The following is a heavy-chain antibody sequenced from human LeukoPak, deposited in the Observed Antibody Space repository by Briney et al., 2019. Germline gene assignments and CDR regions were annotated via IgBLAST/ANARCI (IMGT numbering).Heavy chain of an antibody. CDR1: GYIFTDHF. CDR2: INPNSGGT. J-gene: IGHJ3*02. D-gene: IGHD3-10*01. CDR3: ARSYGSRRRELFDI. Sequence: ASVKVSCKSSGYIFTDHFIHWVRQAPGQGLEWMGWINPNSGGTNNTQKFQGRVTMTGDTSIRTAYMELRRLRSDDTAVYYCARSYGSRRRELFDIWGQGTRVTVSS. V-gene: IGHV1-2*02.